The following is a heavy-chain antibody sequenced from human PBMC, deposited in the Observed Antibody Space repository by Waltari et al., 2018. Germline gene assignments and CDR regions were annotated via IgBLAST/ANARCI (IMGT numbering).Heavy chain of an antibody. J-gene: IGHJ4*02. CDR1: GYTLTELS. V-gene: IGHV1-24*01. CDR3: ATLLRTEDVDY. D-gene: IGHD4-17*01. Sequence: QVQLVQSGAEVKKPGASVKVSCKVSGYTLTELSMHWVRQAPGQGLEWMGRVDPEDGETIYAEKLQGRVTITADTSTDTAYMELSSLRSEDTAVYYCATLLRTEDVDYWGQGTLVTVSS. CDR2: VDPEDGET.